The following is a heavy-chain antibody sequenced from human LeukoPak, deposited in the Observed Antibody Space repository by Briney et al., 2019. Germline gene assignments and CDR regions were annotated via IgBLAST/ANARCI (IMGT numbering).Heavy chain of an antibody. J-gene: IGHJ6*03. CDR3: ARDRGYSYGYNYYYMDV. CDR1: GYTFTSYG. Sequence: ASVKVSCKASGYTFTSYGISWVRQAPGQGLEWMGWISAYNGNTNYAQKLQGRDTMTTDTSTSTAYMELRGLRSDDTAVYYCARDRGYSYGYNYYYMDVWGKGTTVTVSS. V-gene: IGHV1-18*01. D-gene: IGHD5-18*01. CDR2: ISAYNGNT.